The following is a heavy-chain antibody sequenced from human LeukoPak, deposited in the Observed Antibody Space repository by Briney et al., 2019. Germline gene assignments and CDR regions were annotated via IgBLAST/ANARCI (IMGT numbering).Heavy chain of an antibody. J-gene: IGHJ5*02. V-gene: IGHV4-59*01. D-gene: IGHD1-26*01. CDR2: IYYSGTT. CDR3: VRSKSGTYGWFDP. Sequence: SETLSLTCTVSGGSITSYYWSWIRPPPGKGLEGIGYIYYSGTTNYNPSLMRRVTISVDTSKNQFSLKVNSVTAADTAAYYCVRSKSGTYGWFDPWGQGTLVTVSS. CDR1: GGSITSYY.